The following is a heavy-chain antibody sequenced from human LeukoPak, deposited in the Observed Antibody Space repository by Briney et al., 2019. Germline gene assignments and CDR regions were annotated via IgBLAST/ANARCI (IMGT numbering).Heavy chain of an antibody. Sequence: PSETLSLTCTVSGGSISSSSYYWGWIRQPPGKGLEWIGSIYYSGSTYYNPSLKSRVTMSVDTSKNQFSLKLSSVTAADTAVYYCARSGDYGDYDFDYGMDVWGQGTTVTVSS. V-gene: IGHV4-39*07. CDR2: IYYSGST. J-gene: IGHJ6*02. CDR3: ARSGDYGDYDFDYGMDV. D-gene: IGHD4-17*01. CDR1: GGSISSSSYY.